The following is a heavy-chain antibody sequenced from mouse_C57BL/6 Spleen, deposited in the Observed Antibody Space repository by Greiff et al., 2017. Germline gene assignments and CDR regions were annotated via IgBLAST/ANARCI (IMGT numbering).Heavy chain of an antibody. D-gene: IGHD1-1*01. CDR1: GYTFTSYW. J-gene: IGHJ4*01. CDR3: ARPITTVVATDYAMDY. Sequence: QVQLQQPGAELVKPGASVTLSCKASGYTFTSYWMHWVKQRPGRGLEWIGRIDPNSGGTKYNEKFSSKGTLTVDKPSSTAYMQLSSLTSEDSAVYYCARPITTVVATDYAMDYWGQGTSVTVSS. CDR2: IDPNSGGT. V-gene: IGHV1-72*01.